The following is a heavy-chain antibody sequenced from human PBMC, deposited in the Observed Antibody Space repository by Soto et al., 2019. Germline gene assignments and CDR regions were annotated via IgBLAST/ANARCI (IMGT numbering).Heavy chain of an antibody. CDR1: GYTFTSYG. CDR3: ARVVYRAVAGPPLHWFDP. V-gene: IGHV1-18*01. J-gene: IGHJ5*02. CDR2: ISAYNGNT. D-gene: IGHD6-19*01. Sequence: GASVKVSCKASGYTFTSYGISWVRQAPGQGLEWMGWISAYNGNTNYAQKLQGRVTMTTDTSTSTAYMELRSLRSDDTAVYYCARVVYRAVAGPPLHWFDPWGQGTLVTVSS.